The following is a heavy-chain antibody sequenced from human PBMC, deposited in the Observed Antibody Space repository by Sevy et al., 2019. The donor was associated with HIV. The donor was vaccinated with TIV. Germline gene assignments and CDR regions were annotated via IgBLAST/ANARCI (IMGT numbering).Heavy chain of an antibody. Sequence: KQSQTLSLTCAVYGGSFSGYYRSWIRQPPGKGLEWIGEINHSGSTNYNPSLKSRVTISVDTSKNQFSLKLSSVTAADTAVYYCARALWDYDSSGYYFDYWGQGALVTVSS. CDR3: ARALWDYDSSGYYFDY. J-gene: IGHJ4*02. V-gene: IGHV4-34*01. CDR2: INHSGST. CDR1: GGSFSGYY. D-gene: IGHD3-22*01.